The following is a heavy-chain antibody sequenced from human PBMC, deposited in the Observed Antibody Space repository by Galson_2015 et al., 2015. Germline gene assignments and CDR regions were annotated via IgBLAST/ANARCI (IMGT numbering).Heavy chain of an antibody. CDR1: GFTFSSYE. CDR3: ARDAVVVPAADSDAFDI. CDR2: ISSSGSTI. D-gene: IGHD2-2*01. J-gene: IGHJ3*02. Sequence: SLRLSCAASGFTFSSYEMNWVRQAPGKGLEWVSYISSSGSTIYYADSVKGRFTISRDNAKNSLYLQMNSLRAEDTAVYHCARDAVVVPAADSDAFDIWGQGTMVTVSS. V-gene: IGHV3-48*03.